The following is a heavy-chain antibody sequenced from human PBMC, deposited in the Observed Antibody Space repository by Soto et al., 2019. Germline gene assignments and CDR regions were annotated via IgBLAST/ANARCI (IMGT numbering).Heavy chain of an antibody. D-gene: IGHD6-6*01. CDR3: PRGPEYSSSSVVDYYYYYGMDV. CDR1: GGTFSSYA. CDR2: IIPIFGTA. J-gene: IGHJ6*02. Sequence: QVQLVQSGAEVKKPGSSVKVSCKASGGTFSSYAISWVRQAPGQGLEWMGGIIPIFGTANYAQKFQGRVTITADESTSTAYMELSSLRSEDTAVYYCPRGPEYSSSSVVDYYYYYGMDVWGQGTTVTVSS. V-gene: IGHV1-69*01.